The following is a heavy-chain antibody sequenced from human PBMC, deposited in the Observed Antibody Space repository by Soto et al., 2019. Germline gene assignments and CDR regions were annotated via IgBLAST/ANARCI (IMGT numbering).Heavy chain of an antibody. CDR3: AKNQGVELVPLATVDWFDP. J-gene: IGHJ5*02. V-gene: IGHV3-23*01. CDR2: ISGSGFKK. Sequence: VGSLRLSCAASGFIFENFGMSWVRQAPGKGLEWISSISGSGFKKYYADSVKGRCTISRDNSKSTVYLELNNLSAEDTAVYHCAKNQGVELVPLATVDWFDPWGQGSVVTVSS. CDR1: GFIFENFG. D-gene: IGHD1-26*01.